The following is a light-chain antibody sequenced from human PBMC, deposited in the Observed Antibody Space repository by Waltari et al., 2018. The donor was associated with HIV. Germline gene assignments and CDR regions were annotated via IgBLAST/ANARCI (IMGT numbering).Light chain of an antibody. V-gene: IGKV3-20*01. CDR3: QQYGSSPLT. Sequence: EIVLTQSPGTLSLSPGERATLSCRASQSVTSSFLSWYQQKPGQAPRLLIYGASSRATCIPDRFSGGGSVTDFTLTISRLEPEDFAVYYCQQYGSSPLTFGGGTKVDIK. CDR2: GAS. J-gene: IGKJ4*01. CDR1: QSVTSSF.